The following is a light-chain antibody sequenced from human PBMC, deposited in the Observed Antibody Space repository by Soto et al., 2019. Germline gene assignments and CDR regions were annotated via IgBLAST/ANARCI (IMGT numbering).Light chain of an antibody. Sequence: EIVMTQSPATLSVSPGEGATLSCRASQSVSSKLAWYQQKPGQAPRLLIYGASTRATGIPARFSGSVSGTEFTLIISRLEPEGFAIYYCQQRDSWPLTFGGGTKVDIK. J-gene: IGKJ4*01. CDR2: GAS. CDR1: QSVSSK. CDR3: QQRDSWPLT. V-gene: IGKV3-15*01.